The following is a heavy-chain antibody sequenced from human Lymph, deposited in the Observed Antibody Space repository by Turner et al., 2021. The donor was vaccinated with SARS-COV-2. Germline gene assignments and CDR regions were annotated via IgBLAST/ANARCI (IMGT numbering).Heavy chain of an antibody. Sequence: QVQLVQSGAEVKKPGSSVRVSCQASGGTFSSYAISWVRQAPGQGLEWMGRIIPILGIANYEQKFQGRVTITADKSTNTAYMELSSLRSEDTAVYYCARGRLDSFGGGYYSWFDPWGQGTLVTVSS. CDR3: ARGRLDSFGGGYYSWFDP. D-gene: IGHD1-26*01. V-gene: IGHV1-69*04. CDR1: GGTFSSYA. CDR2: IIPILGIA. J-gene: IGHJ5*02.